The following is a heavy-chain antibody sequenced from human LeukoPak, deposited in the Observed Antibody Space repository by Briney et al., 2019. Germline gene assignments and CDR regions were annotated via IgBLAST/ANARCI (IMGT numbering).Heavy chain of an antibody. CDR1: GFTFSSYS. V-gene: IGHV3-66*01. J-gene: IGHJ5*02. D-gene: IGHD2-15*01. Sequence: PGGSLRLSCAASGFTFSSYSMNWVRQAPGKGLEWVSVIYTDGSTYYADSVKGRFTISSDNSKNTLYLQMNSLRAEDTAVYYCARNSLYCSGGTCYSAFGSWFDPWGQGTLVTVSS. CDR3: ARNSLYCSGGTCYSAFGSWFDP. CDR2: IYTDGST.